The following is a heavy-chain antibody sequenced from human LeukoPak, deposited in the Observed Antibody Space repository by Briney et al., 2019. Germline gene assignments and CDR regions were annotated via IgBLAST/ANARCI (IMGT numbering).Heavy chain of an antibody. CDR2: ISYDGSNK. Sequence: GRSLRLSCAASGFTFSSYAMHWVRQAPGKGLEWVAVISYDGSNKYYADSVKGRFTISRDNSKNTLYLQMNSLRAEDTAVYYCARVAELWFGESTYYFDYWGQGTLVTVSS. J-gene: IGHJ4*02. V-gene: IGHV3-30-3*01. CDR3: ARVAELWFGESTYYFDY. CDR1: GFTFSSYA. D-gene: IGHD3-10*01.